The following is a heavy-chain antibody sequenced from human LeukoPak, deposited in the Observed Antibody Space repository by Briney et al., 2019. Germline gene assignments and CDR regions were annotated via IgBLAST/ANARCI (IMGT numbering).Heavy chain of an antibody. CDR2: ISSNGGST. V-gene: IGHV3-64D*09. J-gene: IGHJ4*02. CDR1: GFTFNNYA. D-gene: IGHD4-23*01. CDR3: VEDRWVDY. Sequence: PGGSLRLSCSASGFTFNNYAMHWVRQAPGKGLEYVSSISSNGGSTYYPDSVKGRFTISRDNSKNTLYLQMTSLRPEDTAVYYCVEDRWVDYWGQGTLVTVSS.